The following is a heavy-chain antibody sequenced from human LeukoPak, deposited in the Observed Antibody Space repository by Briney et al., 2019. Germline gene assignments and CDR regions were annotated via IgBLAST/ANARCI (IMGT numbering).Heavy chain of an antibody. J-gene: IGHJ4*02. Sequence: PGGSLRLSCAASGFTFSSYSMNWVRQAPGKGLEWISHITSSGSTMYYTDSVKGRFTISRDNARNSLYLQLDSLRAEDTAVYYCVRGRNSLTYWGQGALVTVSS. D-gene: IGHD5-18*01. CDR1: GFTFSSYS. CDR2: ITSSGSTM. CDR3: VRGRNSLTY. V-gene: IGHV3-48*04.